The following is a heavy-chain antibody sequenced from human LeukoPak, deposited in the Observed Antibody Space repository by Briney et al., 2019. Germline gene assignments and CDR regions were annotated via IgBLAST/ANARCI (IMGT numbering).Heavy chain of an antibody. V-gene: IGHV1-8*01. Sequence: GASVKVSCKASGYTFTSYDVNWVRQATGQGLEWMGWMNPNSGNTVYAQKFQGRVTMTRNISISTAYMELNSLRSEDTAVYYCARGAGDYGEGYYYYYMDVWGKGTTVTISS. CDR2: MNPNSGNT. CDR1: GYTFTSYD. D-gene: IGHD4-17*01. CDR3: ARGAGDYGEGYYYYYMDV. J-gene: IGHJ6*03.